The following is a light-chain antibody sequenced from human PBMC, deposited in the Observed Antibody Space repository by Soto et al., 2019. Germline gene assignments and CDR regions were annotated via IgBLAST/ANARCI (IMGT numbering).Light chain of an antibody. J-gene: IGKJ4*01. CDR2: AES. V-gene: IGKV1-39*01. Sequence: DIQMTQSPSSLSASVGDRVTITCRASQSISSYLNWYQQKPGKAPKLLISAESTLQSGVPSRFSGSGKGTHFTLSISDLRPEDFATYYCQQTYAAPLTFGGGTKV. CDR3: QQTYAAPLT. CDR1: QSISSY.